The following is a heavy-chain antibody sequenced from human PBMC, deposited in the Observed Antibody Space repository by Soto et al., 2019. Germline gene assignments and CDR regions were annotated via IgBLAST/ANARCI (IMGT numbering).Heavy chain of an antibody. J-gene: IGHJ6*02. CDR1: GFTVSSNY. V-gene: IGHV3-53*01. CDR2: IYSGVST. D-gene: IGHD6-13*01. Sequence: GGSLRLSCAASGFTVSSNYMSWVRQAPGKGLEWVSVIYSGVSTYYADSVKGRFTISRDNSKNTLYLQMNSPRAEDTAVYYCARDTSSSWYYYYYGMDVWGQGTTVTVSS. CDR3: ARDTSSSWYYYYYGMDV.